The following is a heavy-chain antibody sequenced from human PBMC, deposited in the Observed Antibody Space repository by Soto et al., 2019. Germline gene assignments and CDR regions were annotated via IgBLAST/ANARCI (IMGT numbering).Heavy chain of an antibody. Sequence: PVGSLRLSCAASWFTVSSNYMSWVRQAPGKGLEWVSVIYSGGSTYYADSVKGRFTISRDNSKNTLYLQMNSLRAEDTAVYYCARDSSGWYNWFDPWGQGTLVTVSS. CDR3: ARDSSGWYNWFDP. J-gene: IGHJ5*02. CDR2: IYSGGST. D-gene: IGHD6-19*01. V-gene: IGHV3-53*01. CDR1: WFTVSSNY.